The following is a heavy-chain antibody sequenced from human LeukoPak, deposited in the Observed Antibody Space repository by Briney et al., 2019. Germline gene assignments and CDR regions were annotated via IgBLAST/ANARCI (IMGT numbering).Heavy chain of an antibody. CDR3: ARMTTMTAFDH. D-gene: IGHD4-17*01. CDR1: GFTFTNHW. CDR2: INTDGSST. V-gene: IGHV3-74*01. J-gene: IGHJ4*02. Sequence: GGSLRLSCAASGFTFTNHWMHWVRQAPGKGLVWVSRINTDGSSTNYADSVKGRFTISRDNAKNTLYLQMNSLRAEDTAVYYCARMTTMTAFDHWGQGALVTVSS.